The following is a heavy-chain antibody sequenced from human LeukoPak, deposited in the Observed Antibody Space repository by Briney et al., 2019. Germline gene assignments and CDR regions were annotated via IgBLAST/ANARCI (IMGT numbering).Heavy chain of an antibody. V-gene: IGHV4-61*02. CDR2: IYSSGST. D-gene: IGHD6-13*01. CDR1: GGSISSGSYS. CDR3: ARDHSSSSEDY. J-gene: IGHJ4*02. Sequence: SETLSLTCTVSGGSISSGSYSWSWIRQPAGKGLEWIGRIYSSGSTNYNPSLKSRVTVSVDTSKNQFSLKLNSVTAADTAVYYCARDHSSSSEDYWGQGTLVTVSS.